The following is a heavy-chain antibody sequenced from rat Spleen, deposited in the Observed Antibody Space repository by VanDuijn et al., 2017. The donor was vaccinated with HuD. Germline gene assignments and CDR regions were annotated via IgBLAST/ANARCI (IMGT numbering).Heavy chain of an antibody. CDR3: ARAVYLRDWYFDF. Sequence: EVQLVESGGGLVQPGRSLKLSCAASGFIFSSFPMAWVRQAPTKGLEWVASINPGGFNTYYRDSVKGRFTISRDNAKSTLYLQMDSLRSEDTATYYCARAVYLRDWYFDFWGPGTMVTVSS. V-gene: IGHV5-25*01. D-gene: IGHD2-1*01. CDR1: GFIFSSFP. J-gene: IGHJ1*01. CDR2: INPGGFNT.